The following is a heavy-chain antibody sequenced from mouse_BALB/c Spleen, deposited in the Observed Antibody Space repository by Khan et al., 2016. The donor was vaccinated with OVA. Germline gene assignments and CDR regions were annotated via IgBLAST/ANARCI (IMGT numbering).Heavy chain of an antibody. CDR3: AREEILRYLDY. CDR2: IYPGAGRT. J-gene: IGHJ2*01. Sequence: QVQLQQSGPELVKPGALVKISCKASGYTFTSYDVNWVKQRPGQGLEWIGWIYPGAGRTKYNEKFKGKATLTADKSSSTAYMQLSSLTSENSAIYCCAREEILRYLDYWGAGTTLTVSS. CDR1: GYTFTSYD. V-gene: IGHV1S56*01. D-gene: IGHD1-1*01.